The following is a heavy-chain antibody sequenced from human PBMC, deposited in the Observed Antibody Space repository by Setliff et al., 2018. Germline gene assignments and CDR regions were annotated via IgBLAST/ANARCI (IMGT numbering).Heavy chain of an antibody. V-gene: IGHV1-69*10. Sequence: ASVKVSCKASGGTLSTLSIAWVRQAPGQGLEWMGGTIPLLPLPNYAVKFQGRVTITADKSTSTAYMELSSLKSEDTAVYYCARAAGSLTSDEYFHHWGQGTLVTVSS. D-gene: IGHD6-25*01. J-gene: IGHJ1*01. CDR3: ARAAGSLTSDEYFHH. CDR2: TIPLLPLP. CDR1: GGTLSTLS.